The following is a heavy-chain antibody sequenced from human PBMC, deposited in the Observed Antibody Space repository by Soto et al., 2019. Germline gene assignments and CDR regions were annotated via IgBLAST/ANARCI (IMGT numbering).Heavy chain of an antibody. V-gene: IGHV3-48*01. CDR3: ARERRVRGGWFDP. D-gene: IGHD3-10*01. J-gene: IGHJ5*02. Sequence: EVQLVESGGGLVQPGGSLRLSCAASGFTFSSYSMNWVRQAPGKGLEWVSYISSSSSTIYYADSVKGRFTISRDNAKNSLYLQMNSLTAEDTAVYYCARERRVRGGWFDPWGQGTLVTVSS. CDR2: ISSSSSTI. CDR1: GFTFSSYS.